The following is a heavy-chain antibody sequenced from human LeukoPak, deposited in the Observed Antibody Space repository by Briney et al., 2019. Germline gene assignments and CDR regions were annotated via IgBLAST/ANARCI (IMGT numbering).Heavy chain of an antibody. D-gene: IGHD2-15*01. Sequence: SVKVSCKASGGTFSSYAISWVRQAPGQGLEWMGGIIPIFGTANYAQKFQGRVTITADKSTSTAYMELSSLRSEDTAVYYCARECSGGSCYPFDYWGQGTLVTVSS. CDR1: GGTFSSYA. J-gene: IGHJ4*02. CDR3: ARECSGGSCYPFDY. V-gene: IGHV1-69*06. CDR2: IIPIFGTA.